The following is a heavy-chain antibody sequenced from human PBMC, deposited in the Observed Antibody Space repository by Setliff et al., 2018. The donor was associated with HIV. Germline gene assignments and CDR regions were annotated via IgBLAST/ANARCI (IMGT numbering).Heavy chain of an antibody. CDR2: INHDRTT. CDR1: GGSFSCYY. V-gene: IGHV4-34*01. CDR3: ARGFPLLPPHF. D-gene: IGHD2-15*01. J-gene: IGHJ4*02. Sequence: SETLSLTCAVYGGSFSCYYWSWIRQPPGKGLEWIGEINHDRTTNYNPSLKSRVTISVDTSERHFSLRMTSTTAADTAIYYCARGFPLLPPHFWGQGTLVTVSS.